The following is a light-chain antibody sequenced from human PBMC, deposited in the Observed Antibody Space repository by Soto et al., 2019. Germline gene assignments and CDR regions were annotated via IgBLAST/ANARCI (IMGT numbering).Light chain of an antibody. V-gene: IGLV2-14*01. CDR2: DVS. J-gene: IGLJ1*01. CDR1: SSDVGGYNY. CDR3: SSYTSSSLRV. Sequence: QSALTQPASVSGSPGQSITISCTGTSSDVGGYNYVSWYQQHPGEAPKLMIYDVSNRPSGVSNRFSGSKSGNTASLTISGLQAEDEADYYCSSYTSSSLRVFGTGTKLTVL.